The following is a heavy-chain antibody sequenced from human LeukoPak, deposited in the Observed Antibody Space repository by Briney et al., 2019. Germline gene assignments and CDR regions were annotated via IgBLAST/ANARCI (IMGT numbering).Heavy chain of an antibody. CDR3: TSWSDTTAEYFQR. V-gene: IGHV3-7*01. CDR2: IKQDGSEK. CDR1: GFTFSSYW. J-gene: IGHJ1*01. D-gene: IGHD3-3*01. Sequence: PGGSLRLSCAASGFTFSSYWMSWVRQAPGKGLEWVANIKQDGSEKYYVDSVKGRFTISRDNAKNSLYLQMNSLRVEDTAVYHCTSWSDTTAEYFQRWGQGTLVTVSS.